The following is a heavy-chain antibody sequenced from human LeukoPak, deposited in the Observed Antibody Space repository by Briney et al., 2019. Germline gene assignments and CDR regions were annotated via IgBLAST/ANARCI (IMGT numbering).Heavy chain of an antibody. CDR3: AKGMYYYDSSGYSKLDY. Sequence: PGGSLRLSCAASGFTFSSHGMHWVRQAPGKGLEWVAFIRYDGSNKYYADSVKGRFTISRDNSKNTLYLQMNSLRAEDTAVYYCAKGMYYYDSSGYSKLDYWGQGTLVTVSS. CDR1: GFTFSSHG. V-gene: IGHV3-30*02. D-gene: IGHD3-22*01. CDR2: IRYDGSNK. J-gene: IGHJ4*02.